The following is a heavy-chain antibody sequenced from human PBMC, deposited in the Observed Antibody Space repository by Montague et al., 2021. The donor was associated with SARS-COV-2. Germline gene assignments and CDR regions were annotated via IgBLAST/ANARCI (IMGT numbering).Heavy chain of an antibody. CDR1: GFSLITAGVS. D-gene: IGHD6-13*01. CDR3: ARLAAPGTKDWFDP. CDR2: XXWDDDK. V-gene: IGHV2-70*11. Sequence: PALVKPTQTLTLTCTLSGFSLITAGVSVAWIRQSPGKPLEWLARXXWDDDKYYTTSLQTRLTISKDTSKDQVVLTMTNMDPADTAMYYCARLAAPGTKDWFDPWGQGVLVTVSS. J-gene: IGHJ5*02.